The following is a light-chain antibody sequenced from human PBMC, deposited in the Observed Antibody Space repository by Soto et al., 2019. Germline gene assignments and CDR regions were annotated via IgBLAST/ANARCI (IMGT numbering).Light chain of an antibody. CDR1: QTISSY. Sequence: DIQMTQSPASLSASVGDRVTITCRASQTISSYLNWYQQKAGAAPKLLIYSASTLQSGVPSRFSGSVFGTDYTLTISSLQPADFAVYYCQQTFRTPHTFGQGTKLDIK. J-gene: IGKJ2*01. CDR2: SAS. V-gene: IGKV1-39*01. CDR3: QQTFRTPHT.